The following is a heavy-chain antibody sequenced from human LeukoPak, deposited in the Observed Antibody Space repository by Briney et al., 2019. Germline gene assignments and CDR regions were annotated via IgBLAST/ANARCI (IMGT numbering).Heavy chain of an antibody. CDR3: ARSSLDYYDSSGSKSFDY. V-gene: IGHV1-69*05. J-gene: IGHJ4*02. Sequence: SVKVSCKASGGTFSSYAISWVRQAPGQGLEWMGGIIPIFGTANYAQKFQGRVTITTDESTSTAYMELSSLRSEDTAVYYCARSSLDYYDSSGSKSFDYWGQGTLVTVSS. CDR1: GGTFSSYA. CDR2: IIPIFGTA. D-gene: IGHD3-22*01.